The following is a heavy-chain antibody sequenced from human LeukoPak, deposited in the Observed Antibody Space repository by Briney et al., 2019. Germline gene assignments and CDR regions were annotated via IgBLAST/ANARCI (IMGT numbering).Heavy chain of an antibody. CDR3: ARHVESGYSHVQNAFDI. Sequence: GESLKISCKGSGYSFTSYWIGWVRQMPGKGLEWMGIIYPGDSDTRYSPSFQGQVTFSADKSINTAYLQWSSLKASDTAMYYCARHVESGYSHVQNAFDIWGQGTMVTVSS. J-gene: IGHJ3*02. D-gene: IGHD5-18*01. V-gene: IGHV5-51*01. CDR2: IYPGDSDT. CDR1: GYSFTSYW.